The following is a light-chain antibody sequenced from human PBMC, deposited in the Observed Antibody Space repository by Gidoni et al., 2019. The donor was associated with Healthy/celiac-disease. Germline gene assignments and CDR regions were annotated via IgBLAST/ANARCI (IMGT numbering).Light chain of an antibody. CDR3: QQRSNWPPWT. CDR1: QSVSSY. V-gene: IGKV3-11*01. CDR2: DAS. J-gene: IGKJ1*01. Sequence: EIVLTQSPATLSLSPGERATLSCRASQSVSSYLAWYQQKPGQAPSLLIYDASNRATAVPARFSGSGAGTDFTLTISSLEPEDFAVDYCQQRSNWPPWTFGQGTKVEIK.